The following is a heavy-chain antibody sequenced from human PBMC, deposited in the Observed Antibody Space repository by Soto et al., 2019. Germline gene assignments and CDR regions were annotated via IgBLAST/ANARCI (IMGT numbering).Heavy chain of an antibody. CDR1: GFTFSSYG. CDR2: IWYDGSNK. D-gene: IGHD2-15*01. Sequence: QVQLVESGGGVVQPGRSLRLSCAASGFTFSSYGMHWVRQAPGKGLEWVAVIWYDGSNKYYADSVKGRFTISRDNSKNTLSLQMNSLRAEETAVYYCASEYCSGGSCYYYGMDVWGQGTTVTVSS. J-gene: IGHJ6*02. V-gene: IGHV3-33*01. CDR3: ASEYCSGGSCYYYGMDV.